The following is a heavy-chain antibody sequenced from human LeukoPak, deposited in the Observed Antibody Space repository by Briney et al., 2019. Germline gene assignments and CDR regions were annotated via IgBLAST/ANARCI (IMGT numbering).Heavy chain of an antibody. J-gene: IGHJ4*02. CDR2: ITGSGGRT. CDR3: AKEYTGTFSPFPSYFDN. CDR1: GFTFSSYG. Sequence: GGTLRLSCAASGFTFSSYGMSWVRQAPGKGLECVSAITGSGGRTYYADSVKGRFTISRDNSKNTLYLQMNSLRAEDTAIYYCAKEYTGTFSPFPSYFDNWGQGTLVTVSS. D-gene: IGHD1-26*01. V-gene: IGHV3-23*01.